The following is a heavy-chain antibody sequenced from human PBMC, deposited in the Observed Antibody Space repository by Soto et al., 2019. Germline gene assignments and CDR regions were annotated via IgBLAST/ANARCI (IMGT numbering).Heavy chain of an antibody. CDR3: ASIRGGWSHYFDY. Sequence: QVQLQESGPGLVKPSGTLSLTCAVSGGSISSSNWWSWVRQPPGKGLEWIGEIYHSGSTNYNPSLKGRVTISVDKSKNHFSLKLSSVTAADTAVYYCASIRGGWSHYFDYWGQGTLVTVSS. CDR1: GGSISSSNW. D-gene: IGHD6-19*01. V-gene: IGHV4-4*02. CDR2: IYHSGST. J-gene: IGHJ4*02.